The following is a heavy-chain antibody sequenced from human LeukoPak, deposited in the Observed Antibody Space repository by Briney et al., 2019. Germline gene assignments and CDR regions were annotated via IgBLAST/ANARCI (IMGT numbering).Heavy chain of an antibody. D-gene: IGHD3-22*01. CDR2: INPSGGST. CDR3: ARQMGPYYYDSRQPIDY. CDR1: GYTFTSYD. Sequence: ASVKVSCKASGYTFTSYDINWVRQAAGQGLEWMGIINPSGGSTSYAQKFQGRVTMTRDTSTSTVYMELSSLRSEDTAVYYCARQMGPYYYDSRQPIDYWGQGTLVTVSS. J-gene: IGHJ4*02. V-gene: IGHV1-46*01.